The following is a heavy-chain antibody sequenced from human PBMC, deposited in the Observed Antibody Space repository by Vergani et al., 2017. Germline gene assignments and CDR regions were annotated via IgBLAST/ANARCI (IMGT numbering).Heavy chain of an antibody. D-gene: IGHD3-22*01. V-gene: IGHV3-23*01. CDR3: ARISKHRTYYYDNSDFSI. CDR1: GFTFSNSA. Sequence: EVHLLESGGGQVEAGGSLRLSCVASGFTFSNSAMSWVRQTSGKGLEWVSAISGHGDRTYYADSVKGRFTISRDNSKNTVYLQMNSLKAEDRATYYCARISKHRTYYYDNSDFSIWGQGTLVTVSS. J-gene: IGHJ4*02. CDR2: ISGHGDRT.